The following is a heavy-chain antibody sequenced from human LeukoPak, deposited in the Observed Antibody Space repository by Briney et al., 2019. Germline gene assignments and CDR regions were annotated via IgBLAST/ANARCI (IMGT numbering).Heavy chain of an antibody. CDR1: GFTFNNAW. CDR2: INHSGST. V-gene: IGHV4-34*01. Sequence: GSLRLSCAASGFTFNNAWMSWVRQPPGKGLEWIGEINHSGSTNYNPSLKSRVTISVDTSKNQFSLKLSSVTAADTAVYYCARAPLRGDYFDYWGQGTLVTVSS. CDR3: ARAPLRGDYFDY. D-gene: IGHD4-17*01. J-gene: IGHJ4*02.